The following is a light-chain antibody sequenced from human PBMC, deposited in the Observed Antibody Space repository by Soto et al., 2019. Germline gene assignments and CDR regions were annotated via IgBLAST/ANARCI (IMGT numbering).Light chain of an antibody. Sequence: QMTQSPSTLSASVGDRVTITCRASQSISSWLAWYQRKPGKAPKLLIYDASSLESGVPSRLSGSGSGTEFTLTISNLQPDDSATYYCQHYKAFSPWTFGQGTKVDIK. CDR1: QSISSW. J-gene: IGKJ1*01. CDR3: QHYKAFSPWT. V-gene: IGKV1-5*01. CDR2: DAS.